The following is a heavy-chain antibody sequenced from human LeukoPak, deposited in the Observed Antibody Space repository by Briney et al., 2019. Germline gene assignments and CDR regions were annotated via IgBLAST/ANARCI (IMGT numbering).Heavy chain of an antibody. V-gene: IGHV3-48*01. CDR1: GFTFSSYS. CDR2: ISHGSTRI. Sequence: PGGSLRLSCAASGFTFSSYSFNWVRQAPGTGLEWISYISHGSTRIFYAGFVESRFTVSRDDAKNALYLQMNSLRVEDTAVYYCGRDVGYGYAMDSWGQGTLVTVSS. J-gene: IGHJ4*02. CDR3: GRDVGYGYAMDS. D-gene: IGHD5-18*01.